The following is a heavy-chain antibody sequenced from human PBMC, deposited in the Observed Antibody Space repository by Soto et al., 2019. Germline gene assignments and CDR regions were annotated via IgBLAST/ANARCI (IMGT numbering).Heavy chain of an antibody. CDR3: ARESGGATATLDYYYFYMDV. CDR2: INPNGGAT. Sequence: VQLAQSGAEVKKPGASVKVSCKTSGDSFNDYYIHWVRQAPGQGLEWMGWINPNGGATKYAQKFQGRVTVTRYTSIRTVYMELSSLRSDSPAVYYCARESGGATATLDYYYFYMDVWGKGTTVSVSS. V-gene: IGHV1-2*02. D-gene: IGHD1-26*01. J-gene: IGHJ6*03. CDR1: GDSFNDYY.